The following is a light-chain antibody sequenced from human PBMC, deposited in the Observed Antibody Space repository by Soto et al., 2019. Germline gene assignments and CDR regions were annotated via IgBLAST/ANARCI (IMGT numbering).Light chain of an antibody. CDR3: QQSYSTPRT. Sequence: DIQMTQSPSSLSASVGDRVTMTFRASQSVGTYLSWYQQKPGKAPKLLIYAASSLQSGVPSRFSGSGSGTDFTLTISSLQPEDFATYYCQQSYSTPRTFGQGTKVDIK. CDR2: AAS. CDR1: QSVGTY. J-gene: IGKJ1*01. V-gene: IGKV1-39*01.